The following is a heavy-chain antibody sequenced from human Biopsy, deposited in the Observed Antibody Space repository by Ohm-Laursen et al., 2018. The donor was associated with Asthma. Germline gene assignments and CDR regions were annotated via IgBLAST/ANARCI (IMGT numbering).Heavy chain of an antibody. V-gene: IGHV3-23*01. J-gene: IGHJ6*02. Sequence: SLRLSCAASGFTFSSYAMSWVRQAPGKGLERVSAISGSGGSAYYADSVKGRFTISRDNAKNSLYLQMNSLRDEDTAVYYCARDYGGNSGYYYGMDVWGQGTTVTFSS. CDR1: GFTFSSYA. D-gene: IGHD4-23*01. CDR2: ISGSGGSA. CDR3: ARDYGGNSGYYYGMDV.